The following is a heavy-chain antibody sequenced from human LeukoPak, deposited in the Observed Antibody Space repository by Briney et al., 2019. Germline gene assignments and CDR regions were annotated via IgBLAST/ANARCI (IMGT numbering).Heavy chain of an antibody. J-gene: IGHJ5*02. V-gene: IGHV1-8*01. D-gene: IGHD2-2*01. CDR2: MNLNSGNT. CDR3: ARGPIVVVPAAIATGFDP. CDR1: GYTFTSYD. Sequence: ASVKVSCKASGYTFTSYDINWVRQATGQGLEWMGWMNLNSGNTGYAQKFQGRVTMTRNTSISTAYMELSSLRSEDTAVYYCARGPIVVVPAAIATGFDPWGQGTLVTVSS.